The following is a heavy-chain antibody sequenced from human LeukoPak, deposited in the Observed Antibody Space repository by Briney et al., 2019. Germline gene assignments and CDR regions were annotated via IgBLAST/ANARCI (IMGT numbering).Heavy chain of an antibody. J-gene: IGHJ4*02. CDR1: GFTFSSYG. Sequence: GGSLRLSCAASGFTFSSYGMSWVRQAPGKGLEWVAFIRYDGSNKYYADSVKGRFTISRDNSKNTLYLQMNSLRAEDTAVYYCAKVARDYDILTGYSSGFDYWGQGTLVTVSS. CDR2: IRYDGSNK. D-gene: IGHD3-9*01. CDR3: AKVARDYDILTGYSSGFDY. V-gene: IGHV3-30*02.